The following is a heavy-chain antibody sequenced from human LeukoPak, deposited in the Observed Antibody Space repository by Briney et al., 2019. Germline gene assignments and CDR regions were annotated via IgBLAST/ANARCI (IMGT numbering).Heavy chain of an antibody. V-gene: IGHV4-34*01. D-gene: IGHD3-10*01. Sequence: SETLSLTCAVYGGSFSGYYWSWIRQPPGKGLEWIGEINHSGSTNYNPSLKSRVTISVDTSKNQFSLKLSSVTAADTAVYYCARLSGFGEFPHYYYYMDVWGKGTTVTVSS. J-gene: IGHJ6*03. CDR2: INHSGST. CDR1: GGSFSGYY. CDR3: ARLSGFGEFPHYYYYMDV.